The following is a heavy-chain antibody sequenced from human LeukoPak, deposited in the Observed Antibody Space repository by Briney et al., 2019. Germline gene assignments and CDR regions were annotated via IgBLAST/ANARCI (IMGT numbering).Heavy chain of an antibody. J-gene: IGHJ4*02. CDR2: ISSSSSYI. CDR1: GFTFSSYS. CDR3: ARDKGIAVAGTWNYFDY. V-gene: IGHV3-21*01. Sequence: GGSLRLSCAASGFTFSSYSMNWVRQAPGKGLEWVSSISSSSSYIYYADSVEGRFTISRDNAKNSLYLQMNSLRAEDTAVYYCARDKGIAVAGTWNYFDYWGQGTLVTVSS. D-gene: IGHD6-19*01.